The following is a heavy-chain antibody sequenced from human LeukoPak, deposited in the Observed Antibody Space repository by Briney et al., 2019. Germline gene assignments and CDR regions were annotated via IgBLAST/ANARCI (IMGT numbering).Heavy chain of an antibody. J-gene: IGHJ5*02. Sequence: ASVKVSCKASGYTFTGYYMHWVRQAPGQGLEWMGWINPNSGGTNYAQKFQGRVTMTRDTSISTAYMELSRLRSDDTAVYYCARDWGYCSSTSCYLENWFDPWGQGTLVTVSS. CDR3: ARDWGYCSSTSCYLENWFDP. V-gene: IGHV1-2*02. CDR2: INPNSGGT. D-gene: IGHD2-2*01. CDR1: GYTFTGYY.